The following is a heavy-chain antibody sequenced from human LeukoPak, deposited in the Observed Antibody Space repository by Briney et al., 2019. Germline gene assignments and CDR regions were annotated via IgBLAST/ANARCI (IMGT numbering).Heavy chain of an antibody. CDR1: GYTFTSYA. Sequence: ASVKVSCKASGYTFTSYAMNWVRQAPGQGLEWMGWINTNTGNPTYAQGFTGRFVFSLDTSVSTAYLQISSLKAEDTAVYYYARGAVGAPTTSDFDYWGQGTLVTVSS. V-gene: IGHV7-4-1*02. D-gene: IGHD1-26*01. J-gene: IGHJ4*02. CDR2: INTNTGNP. CDR3: ARGAVGAPTTSDFDY.